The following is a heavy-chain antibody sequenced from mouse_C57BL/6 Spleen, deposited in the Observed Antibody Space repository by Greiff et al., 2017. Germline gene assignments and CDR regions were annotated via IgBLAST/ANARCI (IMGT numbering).Heavy chain of an antibody. D-gene: IGHD2-3*01. V-gene: IGHV1-64*01. Sequence: VQLQQPGAELVKPGASVKLSCKASGYTFTSYWMHWVKQRPGQGLEWIGMIHPNSGSTNYNEKFKSKATLTVDKSSSTAYMQLSSLTSEDSAVYYCASGLYDGYYAWFAYWGQGTLVTVSA. CDR2: IHPNSGST. CDR3: ASGLYDGYYAWFAY. J-gene: IGHJ3*01. CDR1: GYTFTSYW.